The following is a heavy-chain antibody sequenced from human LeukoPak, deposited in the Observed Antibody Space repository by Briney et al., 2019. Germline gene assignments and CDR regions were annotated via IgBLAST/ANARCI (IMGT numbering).Heavy chain of an antibody. CDR1: GFTFSSYA. J-gene: IGHJ4*02. CDR2: ITYDGSNQ. D-gene: IGHD4-17*01. V-gene: IGHV3-30*04. CDR3: ARELKGYGDYYTPFDY. Sequence: GGSLRLSCAASGFTFSSYALHWVRQAPGKALEWVALITYDGSNQYYTDSVRGRFTISRDNSENTLYLQMNSLRAEDTAVYYCARELKGYGDYYTPFDYWGQGTLVTVSS.